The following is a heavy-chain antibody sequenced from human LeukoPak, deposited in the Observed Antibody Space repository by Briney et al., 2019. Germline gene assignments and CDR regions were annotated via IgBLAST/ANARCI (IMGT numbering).Heavy chain of an antibody. J-gene: IGHJ4*02. D-gene: IGHD3-10*01. Sequence: GESLKISCKGSGYSFTSYWIGLVRQMPGKVLEWMWIIYLGDSDNRYSPSFQGQVSISADKSISTAYLQWSSLKASDTAMYYCARRWFGEFGFDYWGQGTLVTVSS. CDR1: GYSFTSYW. CDR2: IYLGDSDN. V-gene: IGHV5-51*01. CDR3: ARRWFGEFGFDY.